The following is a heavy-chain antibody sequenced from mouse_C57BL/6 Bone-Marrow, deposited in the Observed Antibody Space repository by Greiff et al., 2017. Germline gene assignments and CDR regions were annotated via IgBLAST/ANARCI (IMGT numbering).Heavy chain of an antibody. D-gene: IGHD1-1*01. V-gene: IGHV14-4*01. CDR3: TTYYYGSSG. J-gene: IGHJ2*01. Sequence: EVMLVESGAELVRPGASVKLSCTASGFNIKDDYMHWVKQRPEQGLEWIGWIDPENGDTEYASKFQGKATITADTSSNTAYLQLSSLTSEDTAVYYCTTYYYGSSGWGQGTTLTVSS. CDR1: GFNIKDDY. CDR2: IDPENGDT.